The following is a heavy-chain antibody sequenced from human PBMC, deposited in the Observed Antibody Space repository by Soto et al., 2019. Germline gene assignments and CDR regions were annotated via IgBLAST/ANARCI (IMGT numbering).Heavy chain of an antibody. J-gene: IGHJ6*03. CDR1: GGTCSGYY. V-gene: IGHV4-34*08. CDR2: INHSGST. CDR3: AGTGLGEYNRNYGDYSYPDV. D-gene: IGHD1-7*01. Sequence: SETPSLACPVEGGTCSGYYWNWLSQPPGKGLEWIGEINHSGSTNYNPSLKSRVTISVDTSKNQFSLKLSSVTAADTAVYYCAGTGLGEYNRNYGDYSYPDVWGKGTTVTGSS.